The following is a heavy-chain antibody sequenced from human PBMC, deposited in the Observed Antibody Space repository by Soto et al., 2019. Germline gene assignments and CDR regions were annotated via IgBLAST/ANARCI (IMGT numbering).Heavy chain of an antibody. CDR3: AREKIEIATKPDAFDI. Sequence: QVQLVQSGAEVKKPGASVKVSCKASGYTFTGYYMHWVRQAPGQGLEWMGWINPNSGGTNYAQKFQGRGTITRDTSISPAYMELSRLKSDGTAVYYCAREKIEIATKPDAFDIWGQGTMVTVSS. V-gene: IGHV1-2*02. CDR1: GYTFTGYY. D-gene: IGHD2-21*01. J-gene: IGHJ3*02. CDR2: INPNSGGT.